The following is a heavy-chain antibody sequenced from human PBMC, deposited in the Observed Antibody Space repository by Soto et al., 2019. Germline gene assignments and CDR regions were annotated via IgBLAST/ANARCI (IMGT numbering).Heavy chain of an antibody. D-gene: IGHD2-2*02. CDR1: GYTFTSYA. Sequence: ASVKVSCKASGYTFTSYAMHWVRQAPGQRLEWMGWINAGNGNTKYSQKFQGRVTITRDTSASTAYMELTSLRSEDTAVYSCARVGFEEYPLLYEPNGMDVWGQGTTVTVSS. CDR2: INAGNGNT. CDR3: ARVGFEEYPLLYEPNGMDV. J-gene: IGHJ6*02. V-gene: IGHV1-3*01.